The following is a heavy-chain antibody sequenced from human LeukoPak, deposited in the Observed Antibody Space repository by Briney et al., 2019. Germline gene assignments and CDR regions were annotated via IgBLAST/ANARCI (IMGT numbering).Heavy chain of an antibody. CDR1: GYTLTSHG. V-gene: IGHV1-18*01. CDR3: ARDIAISQFDY. J-gene: IGHJ4*02. D-gene: IGHD3-9*01. Sequence: ASVKVSCKASGYTLTSHGISWVRQAPGQRLEWMGWISGYNGQTEYSEKLQGRVTMTIDTSTSTAYMELRSLTFDDTALYYCARDIAISQFDYWGQGTLVTVSS. CDR2: ISGYNGQT.